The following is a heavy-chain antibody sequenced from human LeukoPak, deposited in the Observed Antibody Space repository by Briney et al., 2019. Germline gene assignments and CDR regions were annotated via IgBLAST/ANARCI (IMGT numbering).Heavy chain of an antibody. CDR2: IYHSGST. V-gene: IGHV4-34*01. J-gene: IGHJ5*02. D-gene: IGHD1-1*01. Sequence: SETLSLTCAVYVVSYSGYYWSWIRQPPGKGLEWIGEIYHSGSTNYNPSLKSRVTILLDKSKNQFSLKLSSVTAADTAVYYCARKSRTWSNRFDPWGQGTLVTVSS. CDR1: VVSYSGYY. CDR3: ARKSRTWSNRFDP.